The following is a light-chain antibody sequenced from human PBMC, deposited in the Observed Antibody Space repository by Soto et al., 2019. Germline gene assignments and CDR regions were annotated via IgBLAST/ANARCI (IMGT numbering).Light chain of an antibody. CDR2: GAS. CDR3: QQNGSLPIT. V-gene: IGKV3-20*01. CDR1: QTIRSNY. Sequence: ETVLTQSPGTLSLSPGERATLSCRASQTIRSNYLAWYRQTPGQAPRLLIYGASNRATGIADRFSGSGSGTDFTLIISRLEPEDFALYYCQQNGSLPITFGQGTRLEIK. J-gene: IGKJ5*01.